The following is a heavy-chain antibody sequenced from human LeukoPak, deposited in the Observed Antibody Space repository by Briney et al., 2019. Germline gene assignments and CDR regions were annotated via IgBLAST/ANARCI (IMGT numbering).Heavy chain of an antibody. CDR2: IYYSGSS. D-gene: IGHD5-24*01. CDR1: GGSINNGCYY. J-gene: IGHJ4*02. V-gene: IGHV4-31*03. Sequence: SQALSLTCTVSGGSINNGCYYWSGIRQHPGKGLEGIGYIYYSGSSYYNPSLRSRVTISVDTSKNHFSLKLSSVTAADTAVYYCARNRDGYNSFDYWGQGTLVTVSS. CDR3: ARNRDGYNSFDY.